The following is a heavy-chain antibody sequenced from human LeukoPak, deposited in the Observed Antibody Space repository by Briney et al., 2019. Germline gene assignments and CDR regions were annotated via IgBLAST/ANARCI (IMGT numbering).Heavy chain of an antibody. CDR2: ISGSGDGT. CDR3: ATCRNGYNLLDY. V-gene: IGHV3-23*01. CDR1: GVTFSSYA. Sequence: GGSLTLSCAAYGVTFSSYAMTWSRHSPGQGLEWVSGISGSGDGTFYADSVKGRFTISRDNSKNALYLQMNSLRAEDMAVYYCATCRNGYNLLDYWGQGTLVTVSS. D-gene: IGHD5-24*01. J-gene: IGHJ4*02.